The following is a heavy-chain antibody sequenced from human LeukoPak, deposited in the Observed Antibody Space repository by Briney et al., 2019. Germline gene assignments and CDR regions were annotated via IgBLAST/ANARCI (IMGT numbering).Heavy chain of an antibody. Sequence: KTGGSLRLSCAASGFTFSSYSMNWVRQAPGKGLEWVSSISSSSSYIYYADSVKGRFTISRDNAKNSLYLQMNSLRAEDTAVYYCARDSRELELEGEDDAFDIWGQGTMVTVSS. CDR1: GFTFSSYS. D-gene: IGHD1-1*01. V-gene: IGHV3-21*01. CDR3: ARDSRELELEGEDDAFDI. J-gene: IGHJ3*02. CDR2: ISSSSSYI.